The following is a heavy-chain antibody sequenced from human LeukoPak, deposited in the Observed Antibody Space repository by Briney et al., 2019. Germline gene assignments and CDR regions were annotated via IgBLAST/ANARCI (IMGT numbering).Heavy chain of an antibody. V-gene: IGHV4-38-2*01. D-gene: IGHD1-26*01. CDR2: IYHSDST. CDR1: GYSISSGYY. J-gene: IGHJ4*02. Sequence: SETLSLTCAVSGYSISSGYYWAWIRQPPGKGQEGIGSIYHSDSTYYNPSLRSRVTISVDTSINQFYLRLTSVTAADSAVYFCARTQSSGIVGATTHFEYWGQGIPVTVSS. CDR3: ARTQSSGIVGATTHFEY.